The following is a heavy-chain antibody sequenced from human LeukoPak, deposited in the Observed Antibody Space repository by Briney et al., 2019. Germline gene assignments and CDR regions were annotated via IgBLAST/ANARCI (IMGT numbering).Heavy chain of an antibody. CDR3: ARGGTRYGMDD. CDR1: GGSISSYY. D-gene: IGHD1-1*01. Sequence: SETLSLTCTVSGGSISSYYWSWIRQPPGKGLEWIGYIYYSGSTNYNPSLKSRVTISVDTSKNQFSLKLSSVTAADTAVYYCARGGTRYGMDDWGQGTTVTVSS. CDR2: IYYSGST. V-gene: IGHV4-59*01. J-gene: IGHJ6*02.